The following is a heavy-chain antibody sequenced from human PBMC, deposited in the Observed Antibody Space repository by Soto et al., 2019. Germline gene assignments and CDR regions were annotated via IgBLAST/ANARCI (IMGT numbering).Heavy chain of an antibody. CDR2: IYYSGTT. CDR3: ARQYSRGNSFRATTDV. D-gene: IGHD2-21*02. CDR1: GYSISSSNW. Sequence: SETLSLTCAVSGYSISSSNWWGWIRQPPGKGLEWIGYIYYSGTTYYNPSLKSRVTMSVDTSKNQFSLKLTSVTAVDTAVYYCARQYSRGNSFRATTDVWGQGAAVTVSS. V-gene: IGHV4-28*01. J-gene: IGHJ6*02.